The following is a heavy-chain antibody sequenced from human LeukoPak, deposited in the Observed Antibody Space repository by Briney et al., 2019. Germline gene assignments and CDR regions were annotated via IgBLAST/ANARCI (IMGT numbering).Heavy chain of an antibody. D-gene: IGHD3-3*01. J-gene: IGHJ4*02. Sequence: GGSLRLSCAASGFTFSSYSMNWVRQAPGKGLEWVSSISSSSYIYYADSVKGRFTTSRDNAKNSLYLQMNSLRAEDTAVYYCARDYYDFWSGYQYYFDYWGQGTLVTVSS. CDR3: ARDYYDFWSGYQYYFDY. CDR2: ISSSSYI. V-gene: IGHV3-21*01. CDR1: GFTFSSYS.